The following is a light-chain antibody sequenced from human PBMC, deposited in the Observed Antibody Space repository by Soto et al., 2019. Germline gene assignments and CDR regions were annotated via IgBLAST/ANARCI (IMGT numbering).Light chain of an antibody. J-gene: IGKJ5*01. CDR3: QQYKSYPIT. V-gene: IGKV1D-16*01. Sequence: DIQMTQSPSSLSASVGDRVTITCRASQDISGWLAWYQQKAEKAPKSLIYAASSLQSGVPSRFSGSGSGTEFTLTISSLQPQDFDTYYFQQYKSYPITFGQGTRLEIK. CDR1: QDISGW. CDR2: AAS.